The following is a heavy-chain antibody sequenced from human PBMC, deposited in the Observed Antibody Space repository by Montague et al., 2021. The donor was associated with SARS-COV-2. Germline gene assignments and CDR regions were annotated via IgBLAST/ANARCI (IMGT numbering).Heavy chain of an antibody. CDR3: ARDGSLRFEILIGPRHYYYGMDV. V-gene: IGHV4-59*01. D-gene: IGHD3-9*01. Sequence: SETLSLTCTRSGCSITSDDWSWIRQNPRKGREWYADIYYNKNTNYNPSLTSRVTISVDTSKNQFSLKLSSVTAADTAVYYCARDGSLRFEILIGPRHYYYGMDVWGQGTTVTVSS. CDR1: GCSITSDD. CDR2: IYYNKNT. J-gene: IGHJ6*02.